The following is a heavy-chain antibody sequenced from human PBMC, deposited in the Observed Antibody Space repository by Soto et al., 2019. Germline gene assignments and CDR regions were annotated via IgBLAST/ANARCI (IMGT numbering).Heavy chain of an antibody. CDR1: GGSISTVDYW. V-gene: IGHV4-30-4*01. Sequence: QVQLQESGRGLFKPSQTLSLTCTVSGGSISTVDYWWSWIRQSPDMGLEWCGHIYDGVRSYNTPSMESRVTMPVDKSTSQLCLTLSSFSAADPAVYYGARGPSGEKVESRGHGTLVTVAS. CDR2: IYDGVRS. J-gene: IGHJ4*01. D-gene: IGHD7-27*01. CDR3: ARGPSGEKVES.